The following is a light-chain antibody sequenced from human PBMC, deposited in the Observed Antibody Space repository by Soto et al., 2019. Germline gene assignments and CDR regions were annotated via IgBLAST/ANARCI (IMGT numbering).Light chain of an antibody. Sequence: EIVLTQSPATLSLSPGERATLSCRASQSVSSYLAWYQQKPGQAPRLLIYDASNRATGIPARFSGSWSGTDFTLTISSLEPEDFAVYYCQQRSNWITFGQGTRLEI. V-gene: IGKV3-11*01. CDR1: QSVSSY. CDR3: QQRSNWIT. J-gene: IGKJ5*01. CDR2: DAS.